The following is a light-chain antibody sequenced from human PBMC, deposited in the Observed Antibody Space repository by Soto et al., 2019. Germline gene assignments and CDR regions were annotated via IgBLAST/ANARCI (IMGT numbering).Light chain of an antibody. V-gene: IGLV2-23*02. J-gene: IGLJ1*01. CDR2: EVS. CDR3: CSYAGSTTYV. CDR1: STDVGSYNL. Sequence: QSALTQPASVSGSPEQSITIACTGTSTDVGSYNLVSWYQQHPGKAPKLMIYEVSKRPSGVSDRFSGSTSGNTASLTISGLQDEDEADFYCCSYAGSTTYVFGSGTKLTVL.